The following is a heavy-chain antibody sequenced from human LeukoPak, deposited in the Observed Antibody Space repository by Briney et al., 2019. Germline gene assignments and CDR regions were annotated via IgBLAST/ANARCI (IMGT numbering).Heavy chain of an antibody. J-gene: IGHJ4*02. Sequence: GGSLRLSCAASGFTFSSYAMSWVRQAPGKGLEWVSAISGSGGSTYYADSVKGRFTISRDKSKNTLYLQMNSLRAEDTAVYYCAKRRDIVVVVAARDYFDYWGQGTLVTVSS. CDR2: ISGSGGST. D-gene: IGHD2-15*01. CDR1: GFTFSSYA. CDR3: AKRRDIVVVVAARDYFDY. V-gene: IGHV3-23*01.